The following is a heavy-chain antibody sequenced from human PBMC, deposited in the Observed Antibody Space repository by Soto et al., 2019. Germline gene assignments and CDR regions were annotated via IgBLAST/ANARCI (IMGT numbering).Heavy chain of an antibody. J-gene: IGHJ6*02. Sequence: SGPTLVNPTQTVTLTCTFSGFSLSTGEMCVSWIRQPPGKALEWLALIDWDDDKYYRTSLKTRLTISQDTSKNQVVLTMTNMDPVDTATYYCAHSSNYDFWSGYYKNYGMDVWGQGTTVTVSS. D-gene: IGHD3-3*01. CDR1: GFSLSTGEMC. V-gene: IGHV2-70*12. CDR3: AHSSNYDFWSGYYKNYGMDV. CDR2: IDWDDDK.